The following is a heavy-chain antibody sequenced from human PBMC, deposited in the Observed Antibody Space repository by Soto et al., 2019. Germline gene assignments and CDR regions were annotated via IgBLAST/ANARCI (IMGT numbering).Heavy chain of an antibody. CDR3: ARLYGTVTSYYFDY. J-gene: IGHJ4*02. Sequence: SETLSLTCTVSGGSISSSSYYWGWIRQPPGKGLEWIGSIYYSGSTYYNPSLKSRVTISVDTSKNQFSLKLSSVTAADTAVYYCARLYGTVTSYYFDYWGQGTLVTVSS. CDR2: IYYSGST. CDR1: GGSISSSSYY. D-gene: IGHD4-17*01. V-gene: IGHV4-39*01.